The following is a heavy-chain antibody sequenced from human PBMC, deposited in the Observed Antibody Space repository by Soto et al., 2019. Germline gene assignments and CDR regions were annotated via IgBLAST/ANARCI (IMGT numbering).Heavy chain of an antibody. Sequence: GGSLRLSCAASGFTFSSYAMHWVRQAPGKGLEWVSAISGSGGSTYYADSVKGRFTTSRDNSKNTLYLQMSSLRAEDTAVYYCAKDRSAWSHTYGMDVWGQGTTVTVSS. D-gene: IGHD2-8*01. CDR2: ISGSGGST. CDR3: AKDRSAWSHTYGMDV. J-gene: IGHJ6*02. V-gene: IGHV3-23*01. CDR1: GFTFSSYA.